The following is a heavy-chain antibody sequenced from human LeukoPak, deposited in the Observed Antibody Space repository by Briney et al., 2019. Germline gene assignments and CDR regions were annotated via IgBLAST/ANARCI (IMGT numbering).Heavy chain of an antibody. V-gene: IGHV3-7*01. CDR3: VRDDDRPDNGLDY. CDR1: GCTFSSYW. CDR2: IKQDGTET. Sequence: PGGSLRLSCAASGCTFSSYWMNWVRQAPGKGLEWVANIKQDGTETYYVDSVRGRFTISRDNSKNTLYLQMNSLRAEDTAVYYCVRDDDRPDNGLDYWGQGTLVTVSS. D-gene: IGHD3-22*01. J-gene: IGHJ4*02.